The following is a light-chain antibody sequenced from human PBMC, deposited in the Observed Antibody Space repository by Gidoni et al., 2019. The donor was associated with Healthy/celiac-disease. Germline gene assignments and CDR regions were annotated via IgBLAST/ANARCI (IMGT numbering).Light chain of an antibody. J-gene: IGKJ4*01. Sequence: VLTQSPATLALSPGERATLSCRASQSVSSYLAWYQQKPGQAPRLLIYDASNRATGIPARCSGSGSGTDFTLTISSLEPEDFAVYYCQKRSNHLTFGGXTKVEIK. CDR2: DAS. CDR1: QSVSSY. CDR3: QKRSNHLT. V-gene: IGKV3-11*01.